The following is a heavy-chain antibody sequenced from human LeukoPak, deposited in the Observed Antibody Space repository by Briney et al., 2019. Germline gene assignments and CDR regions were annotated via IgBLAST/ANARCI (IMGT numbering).Heavy chain of an antibody. J-gene: IGHJ3*02. CDR3: ARHRLYYDFWSGYWGPDAFDI. CDR1: GGSISSYY. CDR2: IYYSGGI. D-gene: IGHD3-3*01. Sequence: TSESLSLTCPVSGGSISSYYSSWIRQPPRKGLGWHGYIYYSGGIYYIPSLKSRVNIAVDASKNYFFLKLSSVTAADTAVYYCARHRLYYDFWSGYWGPDAFDIWGQGTMVTVSS. V-gene: IGHV4-59*08.